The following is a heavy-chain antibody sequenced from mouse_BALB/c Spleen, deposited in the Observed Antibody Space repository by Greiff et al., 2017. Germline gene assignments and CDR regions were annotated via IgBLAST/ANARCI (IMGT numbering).Heavy chain of an antibody. CDR1: GYTFTSYW. CDR2: INPSTGYT. V-gene: IGHV1-7*01. J-gene: IGHJ3*01. Sequence: QVQPKQSGAELAKPGASVKMSCKASGYTFTSYWMHWVKQRPGQGLEWIGYINPSTGYTEYNQKFKDKATLTADKSSSTAYMQLSSLTSEDSAVYYCASIYYGYERFYWGQGTLVTVSA. D-gene: IGHD2-2*01. CDR3: ASIYYGYERFY.